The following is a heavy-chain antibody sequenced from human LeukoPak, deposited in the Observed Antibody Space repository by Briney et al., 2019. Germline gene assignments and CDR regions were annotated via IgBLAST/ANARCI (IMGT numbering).Heavy chain of an antibody. CDR1: GFTFSIYA. V-gene: IGHV3-23*01. CDR2: IYGSGRRT. CDR3: VKEGTSAYFDS. J-gene: IGHJ4*02. D-gene: IGHD2-2*01. Sequence: PGGSLRLSCVASGFTFSIYAMSWVRQAPGKGLEWVSEIYGSGRRTYYADFPKGRSTISRDNSKNTVYLQMNSLRAEDTAVYYCVKEGTSAYFDSWGQGILVTVSS.